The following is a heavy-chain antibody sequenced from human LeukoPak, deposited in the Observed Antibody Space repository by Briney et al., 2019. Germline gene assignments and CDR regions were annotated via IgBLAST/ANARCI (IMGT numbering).Heavy chain of an antibody. CDR2: IYYSGST. J-gene: IGHJ5*02. CDR3: AKSRIAVAGSSWFDP. V-gene: IGHV4-39*07. CDR1: GGSISSSSYY. Sequence: SETLSLTCTVSGGSISSSSYYWHWLRQPPGKGLEWIGSIYYSGSTYYNPSLKSRVTISVDTSKNQFSLKLSSVTAADTAVYYCAKSRIAVAGSSWFDPWGQGTLVTVSS. D-gene: IGHD6-19*01.